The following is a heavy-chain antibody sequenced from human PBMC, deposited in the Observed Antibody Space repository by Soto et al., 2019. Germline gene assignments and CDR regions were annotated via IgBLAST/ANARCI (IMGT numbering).Heavy chain of an antibody. V-gene: IGHV4-30-4*08. Sequence: AQPLSLTCSVACGSSSRGDYYCNMIRQPPGKGLEWIGYIYYSGSTYYNPSLKSRVTISVDTSKNQFSLKLSSVTAADTAVYYCARYSGYEGLRFDPWGQGTLVTVSS. J-gene: IGHJ5*02. D-gene: IGHD5-12*01. CDR3: ARYSGYEGLRFDP. CDR2: IYYSGST. CDR1: CGSSSRGDYY.